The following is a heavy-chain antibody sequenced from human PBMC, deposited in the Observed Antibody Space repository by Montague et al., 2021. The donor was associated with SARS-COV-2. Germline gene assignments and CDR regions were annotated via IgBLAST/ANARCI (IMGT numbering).Heavy chain of an antibody. CDR1: GFTFDDYG. CDR3: ASLTMVRGVIPYYFDY. V-gene: IGHV3-74*01. Sequence: SLRLSCAASGFTFDDYGMNWVRQAPGKGLVWVSRINSDGSSTSYADSVKGRFTISRDNAKNTLYLQMNSLRAEDTAVYYCASLTMVRGVIPYYFDYWGQGTLGTGSS. J-gene: IGHJ4*02. D-gene: IGHD3-10*01. CDR2: INSDGSST.